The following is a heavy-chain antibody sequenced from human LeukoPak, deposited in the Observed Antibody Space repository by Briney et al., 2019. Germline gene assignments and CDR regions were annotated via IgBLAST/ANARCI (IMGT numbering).Heavy chain of an antibody. Sequence: ASVKASCKASGYTFTGYYMHWVRQAPGQGLEWMGRINPNSGGTNYAQKFQGRVTMTRYTFNSTAYMELSRLRSDDTAVYYCARDTALTTIVGGPEYWGQGTLVIVSS. D-gene: IGHD2-15*01. V-gene: IGHV1-2*06. CDR3: ARDTALTTIVGGPEY. CDR2: INPNSGGT. J-gene: IGHJ4*02. CDR1: GYTFTGYY.